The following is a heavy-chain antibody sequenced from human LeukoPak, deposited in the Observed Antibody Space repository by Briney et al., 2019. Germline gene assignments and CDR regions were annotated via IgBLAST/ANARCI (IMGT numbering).Heavy chain of an antibody. CDR1: GFTFSNYE. CDR2: ISGRGDVI. Sequence: GGSLRLSCAASGFTFSNYEMNWVRQAPGKGLEWVSYISGRGDVIYYADSVKGRFTISRDNAKNSLYLQMNSLRAEDTAVYYCARPYYVAANYYFDYWGQGTLDTVSS. CDR3: ARPYYVAANYYFDY. V-gene: IGHV3-48*03. J-gene: IGHJ4*02. D-gene: IGHD1-26*01.